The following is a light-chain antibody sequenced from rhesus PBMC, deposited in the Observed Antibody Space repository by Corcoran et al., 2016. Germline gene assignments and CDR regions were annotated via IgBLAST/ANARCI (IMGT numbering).Light chain of an antibody. Sequence: DIQMTQSPSSLSASVGDTVTITCRPSQGISGFLNWFQQQPGKAPKLLLYAASRLESGVPPRFSGSGFGTDFTLTISSLQPEDVAVYYCLQHNSYPWTFGQGTKVEIK. CDR1: QGISGF. V-gene: IGKV1-28*03. CDR3: LQHNSYPWT. CDR2: AAS. J-gene: IGKJ1*01.